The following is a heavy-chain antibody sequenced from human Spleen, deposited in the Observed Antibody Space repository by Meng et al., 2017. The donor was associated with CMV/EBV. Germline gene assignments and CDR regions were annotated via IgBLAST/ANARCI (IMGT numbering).Heavy chain of an antibody. V-gene: IGHV3-52*01. Sequence: GESLKISCAASGFTFSSSWMHWVCQAPEKGLEWVADIKCDGSEKYYVDSVKGRLTISRDNAKNSLYLQMNNLRPEDTALYYCAKDSAYDSSRTFDHWGQGTLVTVSS. J-gene: IGHJ4*02. CDR1: GFTFSSSW. D-gene: IGHD3-22*01. CDR3: AKDSAYDSSRTFDH. CDR2: IKCDGSEK.